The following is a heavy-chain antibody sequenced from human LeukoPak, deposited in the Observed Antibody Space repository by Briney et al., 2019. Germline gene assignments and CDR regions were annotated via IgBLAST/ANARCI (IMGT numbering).Heavy chain of an antibody. CDR3: ARGRSSSWYDSCFDY. D-gene: IGHD6-13*01. J-gene: IGHJ4*02. V-gene: IGHV3-74*01. CDR2: INSDGSST. CDR1: GFTFSSYW. Sequence: GGSLRLSRAASGFTFSSYWMHWVRQAPGKGLVWVSRINSDGSSTSYADSVKGRFTISRDNAKNTLYLQMNSLRAEDTAVYYCARGRSSSWYDSCFDYWGQGTLVTVSS.